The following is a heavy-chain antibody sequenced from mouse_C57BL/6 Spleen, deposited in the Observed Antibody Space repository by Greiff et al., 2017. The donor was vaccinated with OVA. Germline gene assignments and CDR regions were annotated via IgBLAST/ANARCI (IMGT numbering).Heavy chain of an antibody. CDR2: ISDGGSYT. Sequence: DVKLVESGGGLVKPGGSLKLSCAASGFTFSSYAMSWVRQTPEKRLEWVATISDGGSYTYYPDNVKGRFTISRDNAKNNLYLQMSHLKSEDTAMYYCARDGYYYFDYWAKAPLSQSPQ. V-gene: IGHV5-4*01. CDR1: GFTFSSYA. D-gene: IGHD2-3*01. J-gene: IGHJ2*01. CDR3: ARDGYYYFDY.